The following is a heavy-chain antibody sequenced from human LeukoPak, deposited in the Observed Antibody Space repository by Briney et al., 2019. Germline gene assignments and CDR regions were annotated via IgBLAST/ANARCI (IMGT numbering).Heavy chain of an antibody. CDR1: GFTFSSYG. J-gene: IGHJ4*02. CDR3: AKRGSGNYYYYIDY. Sequence: GGSLRLSCAASGFTFSSYGMHWVRQAPGKGLEWVAVISYDGSNKYYADSVKGRFTISRDNSKNTLYLQMNSLRAEDTAVYYCAKRGSGNYYYYIDYWGQGTLVTVSS. V-gene: IGHV3-30*18. D-gene: IGHD3-10*01. CDR2: ISYDGSNK.